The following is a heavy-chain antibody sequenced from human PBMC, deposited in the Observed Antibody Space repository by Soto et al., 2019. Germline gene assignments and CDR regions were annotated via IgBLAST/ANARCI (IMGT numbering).Heavy chain of an antibody. Sequence: GGSLRLTCAASGFNVGAFAVNWVRQAPGKGLEWVSGISVSDAFIYYADSVRGRFSISRDASENILYLQMNSLRVDDTALYYCTRETVAGITGLDYWGPGTLVTVSS. CDR1: GFNVGAFA. V-gene: IGHV3-23*01. CDR2: ISVSDAFI. D-gene: IGHD1-20*01. J-gene: IGHJ4*02. CDR3: TRETVAGITGLDY.